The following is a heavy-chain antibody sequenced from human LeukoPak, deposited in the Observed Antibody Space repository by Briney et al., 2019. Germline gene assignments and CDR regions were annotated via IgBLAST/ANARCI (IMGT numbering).Heavy chain of an antibody. CDR1: RGTFSSYA. D-gene: IGHD6-13*01. V-gene: IGHV1-69*04. CDR2: IIPILGIA. J-gene: IGHJ4*02. Sequence: SVKVSCKASRGTFSSYAISWVRQAPGQGLEWMGRIIPILGIANYAQKFQGRVTITADKSTSTAYMELSSLRSEDTAVYYCARVSSRLAAAGTEYFDYWGQGTLVTVSS. CDR3: ARVSSRLAAAGTEYFDY.